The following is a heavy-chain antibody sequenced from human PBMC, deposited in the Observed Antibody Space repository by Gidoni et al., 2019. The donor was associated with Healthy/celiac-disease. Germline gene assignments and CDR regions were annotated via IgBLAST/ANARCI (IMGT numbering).Heavy chain of an antibody. CDR3: ARASKYSYGYGGLDY. V-gene: IGHV4-59*08. CDR1: GGSISSYY. D-gene: IGHD5-18*01. Sequence: QVQLQESGPGLVKPSETLSLTCTVSGGSISSYYWSWIRQPPGKGLEWIGYIYYSGSTNDNPSLKSRVTISVDTSKNQFSLKLSSGTAADTAVYYCARASKYSYGYGGLDYWGQGTLVTVSS. CDR2: IYYSGST. J-gene: IGHJ4*02.